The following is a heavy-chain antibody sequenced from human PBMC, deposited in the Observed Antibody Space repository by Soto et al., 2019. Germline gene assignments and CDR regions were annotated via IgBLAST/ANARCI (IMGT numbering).Heavy chain of an antibody. V-gene: IGHV4-59*01. D-gene: IGHD2-21*01. CDR2: IYYSGST. J-gene: IGHJ4*02. CDR1: GGSISSYY. CDR3: ARDASGDGIDY. Sequence: QVQLQESGPGLVKPSETLSLTCTVSGGSISSYYWSWIRQPPRKGLEWIGYIYYSGSTNYNPSLKSRVTISVDTSKNQFSLKLSSVTAADTAVYYCARDASGDGIDYWGQGTLVTVSS.